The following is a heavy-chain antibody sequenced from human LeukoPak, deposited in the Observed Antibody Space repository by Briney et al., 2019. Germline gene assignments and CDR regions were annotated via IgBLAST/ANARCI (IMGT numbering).Heavy chain of an antibody. D-gene: IGHD6-19*01. J-gene: IGHJ3*02. CDR3: ARDYRIDSNGSPADAFDI. CDR2: ISAYNGNT. V-gene: IGHV1-18*01. Sequence: VASVKVSCKASGYTFTSYGISWVRQAPGQGLEWMGWISAYNGNTNYAQKLQGRVTMTTDTSTSTAYMELRSLRSDDTAVYYCARDYRIDSNGSPADAFDIWGQGTMVTVSS. CDR1: GYTFTSYG.